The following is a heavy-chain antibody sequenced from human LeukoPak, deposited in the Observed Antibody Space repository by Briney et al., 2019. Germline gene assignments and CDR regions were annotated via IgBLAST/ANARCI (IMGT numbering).Heavy chain of an antibody. V-gene: IGHV3-30*02. D-gene: IGHD1-26*01. Sequence: GGSLRLSCAASGFTFSRYAMSWVRQAPGKGLEWVAFIRYDGSNKYYADSVKGRFTISRDNSKNTLYLQMNSLRAEDTAVYYCARGGSYLSAFDIWGQGTMVTVSS. CDR1: GFTFSRYA. CDR3: ARGGSYLSAFDI. J-gene: IGHJ3*02. CDR2: IRYDGSNK.